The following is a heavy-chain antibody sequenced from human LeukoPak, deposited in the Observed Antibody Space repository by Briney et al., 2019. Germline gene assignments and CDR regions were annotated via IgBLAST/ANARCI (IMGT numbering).Heavy chain of an antibody. CDR2: IYYSGST. V-gene: IGHV4-31*03. CDR1: GGSISSGGYY. Sequence: SETLSFTCTVSGGSISSGGYYWSCIRQHPGRSLEWIGYIYYSGSTYYNPSLKRRVTISVDTSKNQFSLKLSSVTAADTAVYYCARELIRYGEFDYWGQGTLVTVSS. CDR3: ARELIRYGEFDY. D-gene: IGHD4/OR15-4a*01. J-gene: IGHJ4*02.